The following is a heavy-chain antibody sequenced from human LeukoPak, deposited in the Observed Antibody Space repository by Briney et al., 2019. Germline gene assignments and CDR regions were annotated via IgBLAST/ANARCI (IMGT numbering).Heavy chain of an antibody. Sequence: GASVKVSCKASGYTFTSYYMHWVRQAPGQGLEWMGIINPSGGSTSYAQKFQGRVTMTRNMSTSTVYMELSSLRSEDTAVYYCARGPLRRRCSGGSCYSWFDPWGQGTLVTVSS. J-gene: IGHJ5*02. CDR2: INPSGGST. CDR3: ARGPLRRRCSGGSCYSWFDP. CDR1: GYTFTSYY. V-gene: IGHV1-46*01. D-gene: IGHD2-15*01.